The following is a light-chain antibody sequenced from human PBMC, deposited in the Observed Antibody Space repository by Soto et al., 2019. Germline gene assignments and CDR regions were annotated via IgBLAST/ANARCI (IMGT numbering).Light chain of an antibody. CDR2: GAS. V-gene: IGKV3-15*01. CDR1: QSVSSN. CDR3: QQYGTWWT. Sequence: EIVMTQSPATLSVSPGERATLSCSASQSVSSNLAWYQQKPGQAPRLLIYGASTSATGIPARFSGSGSGTEFTLTISSLQSEDFAVYYWQQYGTWWTFGQGNKVEIK. J-gene: IGKJ1*01.